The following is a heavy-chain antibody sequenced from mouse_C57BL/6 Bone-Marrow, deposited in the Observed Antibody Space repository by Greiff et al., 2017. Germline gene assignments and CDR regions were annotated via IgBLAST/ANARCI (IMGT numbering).Heavy chain of an antibody. CDR2: ISSKSNNYAT. CDR1: GFSFNTYA. CDR3: VRGWFAY. J-gene: IGHJ3*01. Sequence: EVQLVESGGGLVQPKGSLKLSCAASGFSFNTYAMNWVRPAPGKGLEWVARISSKSNNYATSYAASVKDRFTISRDNSESMLYLQMNNLKTEDTAMYYCVRGWFAYWGQGTLGTVSA. V-gene: IGHV10-1*01.